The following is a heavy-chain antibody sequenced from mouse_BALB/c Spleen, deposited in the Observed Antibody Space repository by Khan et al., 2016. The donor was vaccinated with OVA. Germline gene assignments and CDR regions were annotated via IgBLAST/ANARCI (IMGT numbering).Heavy chain of an antibody. D-gene: IGHD2-2*01. CDR1: GCTFTDYV. V-gene: IGHV1-77*01. CDR3: ARGGYDAFAY. Sequence: VQLQESGPELVKPGASVKMSCKASGCTFTDYVINWVKQRTGQGLEWIGQIYPGSGSTYYNEKFKGKATLTADKSSNTAYMQLSSLTSEDSAVYFCARGGYDAFAYWGQGTLVTVSA. J-gene: IGHJ3*01. CDR2: IYPGSGST.